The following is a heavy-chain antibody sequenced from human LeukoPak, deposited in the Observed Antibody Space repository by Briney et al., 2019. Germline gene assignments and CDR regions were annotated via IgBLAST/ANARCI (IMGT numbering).Heavy chain of an antibody. CDR3: AREVQYYDYVGGSSPMDY. J-gene: IGHJ4*02. CDR2: MNPNSGNT. D-gene: IGHD3-16*01. CDR1: GYTFTSYD. V-gene: IGHV1-8*01. Sequence: ASVKVSCKASGYTFTSYDINWVRQATGQGLEWMGWMNPNSGNTGYAQKFQGRVTMTRNTSISTAYMELSSLRSEDTAVYYCAREVQYYDYVGGSSPMDYWGQGTLVTVSS.